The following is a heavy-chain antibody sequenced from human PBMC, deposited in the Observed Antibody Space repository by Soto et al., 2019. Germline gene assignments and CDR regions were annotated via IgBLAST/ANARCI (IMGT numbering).Heavy chain of an antibody. CDR1: GFTFSTFA. CDR3: VRDFGSSSEGGMDV. CDR2: ISGSGGTA. D-gene: IGHD6-6*01. V-gene: IGHV3-23*01. Sequence: PGGSLRLSCAGSGFTFSTFALSWVRQAPGKGLDWVSVISGSGGTAYYADSVKGRFTISRDNSKNTLYLQMNNLRGEDTAVYYCVRDFGSSSEGGMDVWGQGTTVTVSS. J-gene: IGHJ6*02.